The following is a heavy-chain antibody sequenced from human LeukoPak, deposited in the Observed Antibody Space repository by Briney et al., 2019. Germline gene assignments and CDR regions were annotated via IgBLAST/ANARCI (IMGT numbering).Heavy chain of an antibody. J-gene: IGHJ6*02. CDR3: ARVQVVVAYYYGMDV. Sequence: PSETLSLTCTVSGGSISSSSYYWGWIRQPPGKGLEWIGSIYYSGSTCYNPSLKSRVTISVDTSKNQFSLKLSSVTAADTAVYYCARVQVVVAYYYGMDVWGQGTTVTVSS. V-gene: IGHV4-39*07. CDR2: IYYSGST. D-gene: IGHD2-15*01. CDR1: GGSISSSSYY.